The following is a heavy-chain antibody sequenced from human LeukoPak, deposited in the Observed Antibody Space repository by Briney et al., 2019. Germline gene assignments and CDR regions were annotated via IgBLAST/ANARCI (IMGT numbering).Heavy chain of an antibody. CDR3: ARDRVGVGGNGWEN. J-gene: IGHJ4*02. CDR1: GYTFTSYG. Sequence: ASVKVPCKASGYTFTSYGISWVRQAPGQGLEWMGWMNPNSGNTGYVQKFQGRVIMTRDTSISTAYMELSSLTSEDTAVYFCARDRVGVGGNGWENWGQGTLVTVSS. D-gene: IGHD6-19*01. V-gene: IGHV1-8*02. CDR2: MNPNSGNT.